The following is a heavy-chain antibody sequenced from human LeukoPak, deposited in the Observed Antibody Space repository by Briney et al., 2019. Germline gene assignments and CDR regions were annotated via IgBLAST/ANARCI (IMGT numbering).Heavy chain of an antibody. CDR3: TGDSSWYDWFYDY. D-gene: IGHD5-12*01. CDR1: RRAISSDD. CDR2: IYDSGST. J-gene: IGHJ4*02. V-gene: IGHV4-59*12. Sequence: SESLSLTCTVHRRAISSDDLSWIRPPTGQGMEWSEYIYDSGSTNYNPSLKSRVTISVDTSKNQLSLMLSSVTAADTAVYYCTGDSSWYDWFYDYWGQGTLVTVSS.